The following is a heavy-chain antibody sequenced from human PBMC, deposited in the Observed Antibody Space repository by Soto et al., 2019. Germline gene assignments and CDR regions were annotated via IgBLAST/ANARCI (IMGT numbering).Heavy chain of an antibody. CDR1: GFTFSSYA. D-gene: IGHD7-27*01. CDR2: ISGSGGST. CDR3: AKDPNQTGDLKWNYYGMDV. J-gene: IGHJ6*02. V-gene: IGHV3-23*01. Sequence: SGGSLRLSCAASGFTFSSYAMSWVRQAPGKGLEWVSAISGSGGSTYYADSVKGRFTISRDNSKNTLYLQMNSLRAEDTAVYYCAKDPNQTGDLKWNYYGMDVWGQGTTVTVSS.